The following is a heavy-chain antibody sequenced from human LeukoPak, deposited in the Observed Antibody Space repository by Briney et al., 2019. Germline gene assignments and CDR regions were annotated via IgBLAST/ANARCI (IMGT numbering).Heavy chain of an antibody. CDR1: GGSFSGYY. CDR3: ARAAAGTSSLDYFDY. D-gene: IGHD6-13*01. Sequence: SETLSLTCAVYGGSFSGYYRSWIRQPPGKGLEWIGEINHSGSTNYNPSLKSRVTISVDTSKNQFSLKLSSVTAADTAVYYCARAAAGTSSLDYFDYWGQGTLVTVSS. V-gene: IGHV4-34*01. CDR2: INHSGST. J-gene: IGHJ4*02.